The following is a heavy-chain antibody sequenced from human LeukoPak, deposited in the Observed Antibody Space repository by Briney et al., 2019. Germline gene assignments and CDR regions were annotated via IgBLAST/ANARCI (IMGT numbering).Heavy chain of an antibody. Sequence: GGSLRLSCAASGFTFSSYWMHWVRQAPGKGLVWVSRINSDGSSTSYADSVKGRFTISRDNSKNTLYLQMNSLRAEDTAVYYCARARVGADVDYWGQGTLVTVSS. CDR1: GFTFSSYW. V-gene: IGHV3-74*01. D-gene: IGHD1-26*01. CDR3: ARARVGADVDY. J-gene: IGHJ4*02. CDR2: INSDGSST.